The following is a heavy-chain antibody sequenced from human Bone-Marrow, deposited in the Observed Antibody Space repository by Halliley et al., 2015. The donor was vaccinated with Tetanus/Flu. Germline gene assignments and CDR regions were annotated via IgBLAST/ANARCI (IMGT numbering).Heavy chain of an antibody. J-gene: IGHJ1*01. Sequence: LRLSCTVSGGSISSSSYYWGWIRQPPGKGLEWIGSIYYSGSTYYCPSLKGRVTISVDTSKNQFSLKLSSVTAADTAVYYCARHNGGFGESEYFQHWGQGTLVTVSS. CDR2: IYYSGST. CDR1: GGSISSSSYY. V-gene: IGHV4-39*01. CDR3: ARHNGGFGESEYFQH. D-gene: IGHD3-10*01.